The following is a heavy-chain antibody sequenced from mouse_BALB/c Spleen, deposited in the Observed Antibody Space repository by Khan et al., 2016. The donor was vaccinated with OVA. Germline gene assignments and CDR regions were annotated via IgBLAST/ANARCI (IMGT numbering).Heavy chain of an antibody. CDR1: GYSITSDYA. V-gene: IGHV3-2*02. Sequence: EVQLQESGPGLVKPSQSLSLTCTVTGYSITSDYAWNWIRQFPGNKLEWMGYINYSGNTRFNPSLKSRNSITRDTSKNQFFLQLISVTTEDTATYYCARKDYYDYDPFAYWGQGTLVTVSA. J-gene: IGHJ3*01. CDR2: INYSGNT. D-gene: IGHD2-4*01. CDR3: ARKDYYDYDPFAY.